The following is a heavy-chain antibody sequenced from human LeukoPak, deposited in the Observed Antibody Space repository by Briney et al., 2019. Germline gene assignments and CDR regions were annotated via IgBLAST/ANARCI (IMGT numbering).Heavy chain of an antibody. Sequence: NTSETLSLTCTVSGGSISTFFWSWIRQPPGKGLEWIGYIYYSGSTNYKPSLKSRVTISVDTSKNQFSLKLSSVTAADTAVYYCARYSRSSQYFDSWGQGTLVTVSS. CDR3: ARYSRSSQYFDS. CDR1: GGSISTFF. D-gene: IGHD5-18*01. J-gene: IGHJ4*02. V-gene: IGHV4-59*01. CDR2: IYYSGST.